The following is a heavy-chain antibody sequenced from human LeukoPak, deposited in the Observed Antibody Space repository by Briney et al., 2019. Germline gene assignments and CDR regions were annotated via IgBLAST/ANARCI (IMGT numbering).Heavy chain of an antibody. J-gene: IGHJ6*03. CDR1: GYTFTSYD. Sequence: ASVKVSCKASGYTFTSYDINWVRQATGQGLEWMGWMNPNSGNTGYAQKFQGRVTITRNTSISTAYMELSSLRSEDTAVYYCARGPDVDTAMVNGEYYYYMDVWGKGTTVTVSS. CDR3: ARGPDVDTAMVNGEYYYYMDV. CDR2: MNPNSGNT. D-gene: IGHD5-18*01. V-gene: IGHV1-8*03.